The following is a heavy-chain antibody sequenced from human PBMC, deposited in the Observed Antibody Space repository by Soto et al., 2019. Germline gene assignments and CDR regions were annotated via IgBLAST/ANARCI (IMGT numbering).Heavy chain of an antibody. CDR2: ISSSSSYI. CDR3: ARVYCSSTSCFRGYYYGMDV. CDR1: GFTFSSHS. J-gene: IGHJ6*02. V-gene: IGHV3-21*01. D-gene: IGHD2-2*01. Sequence: GPLRISCAASGFTFSSHSMNWVRQAPGKGLEWVSSISSSSSYIYYADSVKGRFTISRDNAKNSLYLQMNSLRAEDTAVYYCARVYCSSTSCFRGYYYGMDVWGQGTTVTVSS.